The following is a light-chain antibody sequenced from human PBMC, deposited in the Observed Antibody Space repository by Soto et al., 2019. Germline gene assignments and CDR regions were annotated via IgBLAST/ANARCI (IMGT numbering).Light chain of an antibody. Sequence: DIQMTQSPSTLSASVGDRVTITCRASECISSWLAWYQQKPGKAPKLLIYDASTLDSGVPSGFSGSGSGTEFTLTIRSLQPDDFATYYCQQYKSYWTLGQGTKVDIK. V-gene: IGKV1-5*01. CDR2: DAS. J-gene: IGKJ1*01. CDR3: QQYKSYWT. CDR1: ECISSW.